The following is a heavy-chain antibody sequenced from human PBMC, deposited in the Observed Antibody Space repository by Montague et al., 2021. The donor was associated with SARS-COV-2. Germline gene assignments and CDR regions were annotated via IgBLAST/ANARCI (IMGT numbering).Heavy chain of an antibody. V-gene: IGHV4-4*09. D-gene: IGHD3-22*01. J-gene: IGHJ2*01. Sequence: SETLSLTRTVSGGSINDHYRSWIRQYPGKGLEWIGYISSNGKTNYNPSLKSRVTLSADASRNEFSLKLDSVTAADTAVYFCARRGYYDSAGYHWHLDLWGRGMLVTVSS. CDR3: ARRGYYDSAGYHWHLDL. CDR2: ISSNGKT. CDR1: GGSINDHY.